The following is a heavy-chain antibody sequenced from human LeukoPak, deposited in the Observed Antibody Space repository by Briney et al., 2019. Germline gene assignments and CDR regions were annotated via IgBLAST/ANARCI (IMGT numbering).Heavy chain of an antibody. Sequence: PGRSLRLSCAASGFTFSSYGMHWVRQAPGKGLEWVAVISYGGSNKYYADSVKGRFTISRDNSKNTLYLQMNSLRAEDTAVYYCAKDRGLYSSSWENWFDPWGQGTLVTVSS. CDR1: GFTFSSYG. V-gene: IGHV3-30*18. J-gene: IGHJ5*02. CDR3: AKDRGLYSSSWENWFDP. D-gene: IGHD6-13*01. CDR2: ISYGGSNK.